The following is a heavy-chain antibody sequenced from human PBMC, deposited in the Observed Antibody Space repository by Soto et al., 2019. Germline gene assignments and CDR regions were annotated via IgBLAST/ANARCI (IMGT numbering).Heavy chain of an antibody. CDR3: ARDTGDGTFDF. Sequence: ASVKVSCKASGYTFSSYAMHLVRQAPGQRLEWMGWINAGYGNTKSSQKFQDRVTISRDTSASTAYMELTSLRSEDTAVYYCARDTGDGTFDFWGQGTLVTASS. V-gene: IGHV1-3*01. J-gene: IGHJ4*02. CDR2: INAGYGNT. D-gene: IGHD7-27*01. CDR1: GYTFSSYA.